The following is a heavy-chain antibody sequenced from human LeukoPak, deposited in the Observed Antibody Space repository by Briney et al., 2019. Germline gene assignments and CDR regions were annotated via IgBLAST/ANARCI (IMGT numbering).Heavy chain of an antibody. CDR3: ARASRLRCNWFDP. D-gene: IGHD4-17*01. CDR1: GYTFTSYD. J-gene: IGHJ5*02. V-gene: IGHV1-8*03. Sequence: ASVKVSFKASGYTFTSYDINWVRQATGQGLEWMGWMNPNSGNTGYAQKFQGRVTITRNTSISTAYMELSSLRSEDTAVYYCARASRLRCNWFDPWGQGTLVTVSS. CDR2: MNPNSGNT.